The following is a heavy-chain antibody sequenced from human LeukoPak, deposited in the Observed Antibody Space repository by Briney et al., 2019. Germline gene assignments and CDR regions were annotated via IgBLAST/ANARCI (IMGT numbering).Heavy chain of an antibody. D-gene: IGHD6-19*01. Sequence: ASVNVSFKSSGCTFTRYYMHWVRQAPGQGLEGMGLVNPNSGDTNYAQKLQGRVTMTRDTSISTAYMELSRLRSDDTAVYYCARPHDRSEAVAGLDYWGQGTLVTVSS. CDR1: GCTFTRYY. CDR3: ARPHDRSEAVAGLDY. V-gene: IGHV1-2*02. J-gene: IGHJ4*02. CDR2: VNPNSGDT.